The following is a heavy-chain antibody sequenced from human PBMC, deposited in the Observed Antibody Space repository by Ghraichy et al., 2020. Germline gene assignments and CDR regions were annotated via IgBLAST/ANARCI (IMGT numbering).Heavy chain of an antibody. V-gene: IGHV3-23*01. CDR2: ISRSGGGT. D-gene: IGHD4-23*01. CDR1: GFTFSSYA. Sequence: GESLNISCAASGFTFSSYALSWVRQAPGKGLEWVSAISRSGGGTYYADSVKGRFTISRDNSKNTVYLQMNILRAEDTAIYYCAKRTTVVQKLFFDYWGQGTLITVSS. CDR3: AKRTTVVQKLFFDY. J-gene: IGHJ4*02.